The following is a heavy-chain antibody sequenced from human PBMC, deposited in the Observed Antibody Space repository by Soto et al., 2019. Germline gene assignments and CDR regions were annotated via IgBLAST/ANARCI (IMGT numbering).Heavy chain of an antibody. CDR3: ARRSCNSPSCYYYGLDV. Sequence: SETLSLTCAVSGYSISSGYYWGWLRQPPGKGLEWIGSIYHGGSTYYNPSLKSRVTISMDTSKNHFSLKLSSVTAADTAVYYCARRSCNSPSCYYYGLDVWGHGTTVTVSS. V-gene: IGHV4-38-2*01. J-gene: IGHJ6*01. CDR1: GYSISSGYY. D-gene: IGHD2-2*01. CDR2: IYHGGST.